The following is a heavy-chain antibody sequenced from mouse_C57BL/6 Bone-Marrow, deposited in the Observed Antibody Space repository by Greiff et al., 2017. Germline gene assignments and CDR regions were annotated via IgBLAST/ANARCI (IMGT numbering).Heavy chain of an antibody. V-gene: IGHV5-16*01. CDR2: INYDGSST. Sequence: DVHLVESEGGLVQPGSSMKLSCTASGFTFSDYYMAWVRQVPEKGLEWVANINYDGSSTYYLDSLKSRFIISRDNAKNILYLQMSSLKSEDTATYYCARELDHWYFDVWGTGTTVTVSS. CDR3: ARELDHWYFDV. CDR1: GFTFSDYY. J-gene: IGHJ1*03.